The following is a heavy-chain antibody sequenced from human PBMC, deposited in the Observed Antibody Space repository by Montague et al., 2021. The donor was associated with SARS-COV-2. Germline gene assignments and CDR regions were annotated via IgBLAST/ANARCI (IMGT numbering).Heavy chain of an antibody. D-gene: IGHD6-13*01. CDR2: INYSGST. CDR1: GDSMNNYY. CDR3: ARAPIYRSSWYAYFDY. V-gene: IGHV4-59*01. J-gene: IGHJ4*02. Sequence: SETLSLTRTVSGDSMNNYYWSWIRQPPGKGLEWVGYINYSGSTHYNPSLQSRVTLSRDASKNQFSLRLTSVTAADTAMYFSARAPIYRSSWYAYFDYWGQGTLVTVSS.